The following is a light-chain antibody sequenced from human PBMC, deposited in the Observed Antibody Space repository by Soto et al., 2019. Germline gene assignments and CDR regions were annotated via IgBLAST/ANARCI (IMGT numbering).Light chain of an antibody. Sequence: QSALTQPPSVSGSPGQSVAISCTGTSSDVGSSNGVSWYQQPPGPAPKLMIYDVSNRPSGVPDRFSGSKSGNTASLTISGLQAEDEADYYCSSYTSSSTYVFGSGTKLTVL. V-gene: IGLV2-18*02. J-gene: IGLJ1*01. CDR3: SSYTSSSTYV. CDR2: DVS. CDR1: SSDVGSSNG.